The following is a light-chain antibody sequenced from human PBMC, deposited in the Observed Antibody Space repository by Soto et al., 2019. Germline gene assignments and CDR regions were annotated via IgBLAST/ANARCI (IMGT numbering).Light chain of an antibody. CDR1: QSINSY. J-gene: IGKJ1*01. Sequence: DIQMTQSPSSQSASVGDRVTITCRASQSINSYLNWYQQKPGKAPKLLIYAASSLQSGVPSRFSGSGSETDFTLTISSLQPDDFATYYCQQSFSTPRTFGQDTRVEI. V-gene: IGKV1-39*01. CDR2: AAS. CDR3: QQSFSTPRT.